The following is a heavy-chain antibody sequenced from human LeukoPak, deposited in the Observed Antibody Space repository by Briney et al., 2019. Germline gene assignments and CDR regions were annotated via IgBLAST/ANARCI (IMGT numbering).Heavy chain of an antibody. Sequence: ASVKVSCKVSGYTLTALALHWVRQAPGKWFEWIGGFDSEEYDTIYAQKFQGRITMTEDTSTDTAYMELSGLYFEDTAVYYCATLEPEPGDFGGLAYWGQGTLVTVSS. J-gene: IGHJ4*02. CDR3: ATLEPEPGDFGGLAY. V-gene: IGHV1-24*01. CDR1: GYTLTALA. D-gene: IGHD4-17*01. CDR2: FDSEEYDT.